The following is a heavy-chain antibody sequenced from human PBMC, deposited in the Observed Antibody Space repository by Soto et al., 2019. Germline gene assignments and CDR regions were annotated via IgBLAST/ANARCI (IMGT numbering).Heavy chain of an antibody. J-gene: IGHJ4*02. Sequence: GESLKISCKGSGYSFTSYWISWVRQMPGKGLEWMGRIDPSDSYTNYSPSFQGHVTISADKSISTAYLQWSSLKASDTAMYYCARGQALVAGTSRVDYWGQGTLVTVSS. V-gene: IGHV5-10-1*01. CDR1: GYSFTSYW. CDR3: ARGQALVAGTSRVDY. D-gene: IGHD6-19*01. CDR2: IDPSDSYT.